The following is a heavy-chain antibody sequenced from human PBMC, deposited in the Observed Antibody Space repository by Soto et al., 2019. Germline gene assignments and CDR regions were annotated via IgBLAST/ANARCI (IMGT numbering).Heavy chain of an antibody. CDR3: AKVRYSSSWDYYYYYGMDV. CDR1: GFTFSSYA. J-gene: IGHJ6*02. CDR2: ISGSGGST. D-gene: IGHD6-13*01. Sequence: PGGSLRLSCASSGFTFSSYAMSWVRQAPGKGLEWVSAISGSGGSTYYADSVKGRFTISRDNSKNTLYLQMNSLRAEDTAVYYCAKVRYSSSWDYYYYYGMDVWGQGTTVTVSS. V-gene: IGHV3-23*01.